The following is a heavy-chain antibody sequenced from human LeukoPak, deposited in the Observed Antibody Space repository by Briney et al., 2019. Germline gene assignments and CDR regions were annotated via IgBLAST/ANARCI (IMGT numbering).Heavy chain of an antibody. J-gene: IGHJ4*02. CDR2: ISGSGGST. CDR1: GFTFSSYA. Sequence: GGSLRLSCAASGFTFSSYAMSWVRQAPGKGLEWVSAISGSGGSTYYADSVKGRFTISRDNSKNTLYLQMNRLRAEDTAVFYCARVPDSSGYLDYWGQGTLVTVSS. D-gene: IGHD3-22*01. V-gene: IGHV3-23*01. CDR3: ARVPDSSGYLDY.